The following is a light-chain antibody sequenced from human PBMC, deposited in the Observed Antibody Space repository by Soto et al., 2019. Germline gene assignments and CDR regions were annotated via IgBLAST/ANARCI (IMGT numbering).Light chain of an antibody. CDR2: GAS. CDR1: QSVSSN. J-gene: IGKJ1*01. V-gene: IGKV3-15*01. Sequence: EIVETQSPATLFVSPGEKATLSCRASQSVSSNLAWYQQKPGQAPRLLIYGASTRATGIPARFSGSGSGTEFTLTISSLQSEDFAVYYCQRYNNWPSWTFGQGTKV. CDR3: QRYNNWPSWT.